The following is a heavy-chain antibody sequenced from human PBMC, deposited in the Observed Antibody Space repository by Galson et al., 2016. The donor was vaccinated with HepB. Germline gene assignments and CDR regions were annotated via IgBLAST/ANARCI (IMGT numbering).Heavy chain of an antibody. CDR2: ISANNGNT. CDR1: GYTFTSYG. J-gene: IGHJ5*02. Sequence: SVKVSCKASGYTFTSYGISWVRQAPGQGLEWMGRISANNGNTNYAQKLQGRVTMTTDTSTSTVYMELRSLRSDDTAVYYLARTGGYDSSGYYYPDNWFEPWGHGTLVTVSS. D-gene: IGHD3-22*01. V-gene: IGHV1-18*01. CDR3: ARTGGYDSSGYYYPDNWFEP.